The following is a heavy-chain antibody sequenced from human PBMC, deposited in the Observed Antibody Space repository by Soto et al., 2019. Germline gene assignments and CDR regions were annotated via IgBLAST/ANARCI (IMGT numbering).Heavy chain of an antibody. Sequence: QVQLEESGGGLVKPGGSLRLSCAASGFTFSAVYMSWIRQAPNKGLEYISSISSSGTSANYADSVKGRFTISRDNAKNPLYLQLNSLRAEDTAVYYCARDRGAVTGQSFDYWGQGALVTVSS. CDR2: ISSSGTSA. J-gene: IGHJ4*02. CDR1: GFTFSAVY. V-gene: IGHV3-11*05. D-gene: IGHD6-19*01. CDR3: ARDRGAVTGQSFDY.